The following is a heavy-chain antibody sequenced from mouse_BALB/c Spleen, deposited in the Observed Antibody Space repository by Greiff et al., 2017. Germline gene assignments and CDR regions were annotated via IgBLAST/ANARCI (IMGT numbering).Heavy chain of an antibody. CDR1: GYTFTDYY. V-gene: IGHV1-84*02. Sequence: VQLQESGPELVKPGASVKISCKASGYTFTDYYINWVKQKPGQGLEWIGWIYPGSGNTKYNEKFKGKATLTVDTSSSTAYMQLSSLTSEDTAVYFCARGLYDGLFDYWGQGTTLTVSS. D-gene: IGHD2-3*01. CDR2: IYPGSGNT. J-gene: IGHJ2*01. CDR3: ARGLYDGLFDY.